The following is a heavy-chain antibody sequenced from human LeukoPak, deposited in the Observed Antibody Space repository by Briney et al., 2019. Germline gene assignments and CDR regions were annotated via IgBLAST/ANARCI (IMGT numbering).Heavy chain of an antibody. D-gene: IGHD3-16*02. CDR1: GGSISSYY. V-gene: IGHV4-4*07. J-gene: IGHJ4*02. CDR3: ARLYIVKTMTPSWYFDY. Sequence: PSETLSLTCTVSGGSISSYYWSWIRQPAGMGLEWIGRIYTSGSTNYNPSLKSRVTMSVDTSKNQFSLKLSSVTAADTAVYYCARLYIVKTMTPSWYFDYWGQGTLVTVSS. CDR2: IYTSGST.